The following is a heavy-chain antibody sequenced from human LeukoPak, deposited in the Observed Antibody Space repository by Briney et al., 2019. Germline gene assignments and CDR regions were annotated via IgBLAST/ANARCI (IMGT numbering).Heavy chain of an antibody. Sequence: PGGSLRLSCAASGFTVSSNYMSWVRQAPGKGLEWVSVIYSGGSTYYADSVKGRFTISRDNSKNTLYLQMNSLRAEDTAIYFCAKRWQGNSRALDYWGQGTLVTVSS. CDR2: IYSGGST. CDR1: GFTVSSNY. J-gene: IGHJ4*02. V-gene: IGHV3-53*01. CDR3: AKRWQGNSRALDY. D-gene: IGHD5-24*01.